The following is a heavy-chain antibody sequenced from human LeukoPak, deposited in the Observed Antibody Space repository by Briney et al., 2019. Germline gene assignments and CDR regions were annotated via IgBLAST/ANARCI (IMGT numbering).Heavy chain of an antibody. V-gene: IGHV3-53*01. J-gene: IGHJ6*02. CDR1: GFTVSSNC. Sequence: QTGGSLRLSCAASGFTVSSNCMSWVRQAPGKGLEWVSVIYSGGSTYYADSVKGRFTISRDNSKNTLYLQMNSLRAEDTAVYYCARVLRRVLTGYYYYYGMDVWRQGTTVTVSS. CDR2: IYSGGST. CDR3: ARVLRRVLTGYYYYYGMDV. D-gene: IGHD3-9*01.